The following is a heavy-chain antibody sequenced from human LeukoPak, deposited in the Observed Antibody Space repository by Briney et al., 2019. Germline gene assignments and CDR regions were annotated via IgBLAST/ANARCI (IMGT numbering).Heavy chain of an antibody. D-gene: IGHD3/OR15-3a*01. CDR2: INPNSGGT. Sequence: ASVRVSCKASGYTLIAYYMHWVRQAPGHGLEWMGRINPNSGGTNYAQKFQGRVTMTRDTSISTAYMELSRLRSDDTAVYYCAGSKVSGTGTVWVYWGQGTLVTVSS. CDR1: GYTLIAYY. V-gene: IGHV1-2*06. CDR3: AGSKVSGTGTVWVY. J-gene: IGHJ4*02.